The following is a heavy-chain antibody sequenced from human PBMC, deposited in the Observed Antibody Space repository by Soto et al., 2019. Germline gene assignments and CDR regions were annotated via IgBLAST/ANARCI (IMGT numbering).Heavy chain of an antibody. D-gene: IGHD3-16*01. CDR3: AKDRLAGGFDY. J-gene: IGHJ4*02. Sequence: GGSLRLSCAASGFTSSNYAMSWVRQAPGKGLEWVSLVSATAGTTYYTDSVKGRFTISRDNSRNTVYLQMNSLRADDTAVYYCAKDRLAGGFDYWGQGTLDTVSS. CDR1: GFTSSNYA. V-gene: IGHV3-23*01. CDR2: VSATAGTT.